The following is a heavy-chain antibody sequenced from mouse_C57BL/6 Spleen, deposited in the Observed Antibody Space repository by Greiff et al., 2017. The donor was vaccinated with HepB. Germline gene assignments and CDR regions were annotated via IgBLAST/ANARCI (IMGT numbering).Heavy chain of an antibody. CDR1: GFTFSSYG. Sequence: EVMLVESGGDLVKPGGSLKLSCAASGFTFSSYGMSWVRQTPDKRLEWVATISSGGSYTYYPDSVKGRFTISRDNAKNTLYLQMSSLKSEDTAMYYCARQHGYDAFFDYWGQGTTLTVSS. CDR3: ARQHGYDAFFDY. D-gene: IGHD2-2*01. CDR2: ISSGGSYT. V-gene: IGHV5-6*01. J-gene: IGHJ2*01.